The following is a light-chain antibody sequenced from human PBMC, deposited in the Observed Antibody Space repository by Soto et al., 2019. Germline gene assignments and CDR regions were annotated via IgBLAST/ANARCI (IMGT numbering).Light chain of an antibody. V-gene: IGLV1-40*01. Sequence: QSVLTPPPSVSGAPGQRGTIACTGGSSDIGAGFDVHWYQHLPGTAPKLLISGNTNRPSGVPGRFSGSKSGTSASLVITGLQAEDEADYYCQSYENSRTGFYVFGTGTKLTVL. CDR2: GNT. CDR3: QSYENSRTGFYV. CDR1: SSDIGAGFD. J-gene: IGLJ1*01.